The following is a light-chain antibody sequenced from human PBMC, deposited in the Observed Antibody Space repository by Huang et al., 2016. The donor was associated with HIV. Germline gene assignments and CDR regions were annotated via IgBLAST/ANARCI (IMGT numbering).Light chain of an antibody. CDR2: AAS. Sequence: AIQLTQSPSSLSASVGDRVTITCRASQDITNDLGWYQQKPGKAPKLLISAASTLRSGVPSRFSGSGSGTDFTLTSSSRQPEDFATYFCLQDFTYPRTFGQGTRVEI. CDR1: QDITND. CDR3: LQDFTYPRT. J-gene: IGKJ1*01. V-gene: IGKV1-6*01.